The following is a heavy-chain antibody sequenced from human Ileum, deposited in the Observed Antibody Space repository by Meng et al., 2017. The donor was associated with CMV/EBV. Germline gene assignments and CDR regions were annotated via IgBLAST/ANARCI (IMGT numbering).Heavy chain of an antibody. CDR3: ARGRSTSLDY. CDR2: INSDGSST. V-gene: IGHV3-74*01. D-gene: IGHD2-2*01. Sequence: LSRATSGSTFRIYWMHWVRQAPVKWLVWVSRINSDGSSTSYAYSVTCRFTISRDNAKNTLYLQMNSLRAEDTAVYYCARGRSTSLDYWGQGTLVTVSS. CDR1: GSTFRIYW. J-gene: IGHJ4*02.